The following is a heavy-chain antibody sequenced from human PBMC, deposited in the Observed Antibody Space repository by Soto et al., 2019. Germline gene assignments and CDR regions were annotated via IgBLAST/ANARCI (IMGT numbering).Heavy chain of an antibody. CDR3: ARGRVRSSRTSSAYLGMDV. CDR1: GFTFSTYD. D-gene: IGHD2-2*01. Sequence: PGGSLRLSCAASGFTFSTYDMHWVRRTTGKGLEWVSGIWTAGETYYSDSVKGRFNISRENVKNSLYLQMDSLRADDTAVYYCARGRVRSSRTSSAYLGMDVWGRGTTVTVSS. J-gene: IGHJ6*02. CDR2: IWTAGET. V-gene: IGHV3-13*01.